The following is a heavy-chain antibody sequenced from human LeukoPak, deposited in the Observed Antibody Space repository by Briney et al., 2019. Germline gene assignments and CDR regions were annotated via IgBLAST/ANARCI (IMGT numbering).Heavy chain of an antibody. V-gene: IGHV1-2*04. D-gene: IGHD3-10*01. J-gene: IGHJ4*02. CDR1: GYTFTSYD. CDR2: MNPNSGGT. Sequence: ASVKVSCKASGYTFTSYDINWVRQATGQGLEWMGWMNPNSGGTNYAQKFQGWVTMTRDTSISTAYMELSRLRSDDTAVYYCARDNRGILWFGAPRLFYFDYWGQGTLVTVSS. CDR3: ARDNRGILWFGAPRLFYFDY.